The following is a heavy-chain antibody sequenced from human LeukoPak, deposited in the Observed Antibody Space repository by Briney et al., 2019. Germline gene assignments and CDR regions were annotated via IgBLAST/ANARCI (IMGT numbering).Heavy chain of an antibody. CDR3: ASEYCSSTSCYRVRMNAFDI. CDR2: IIPILGIA. D-gene: IGHD2-2*01. V-gene: IGHV1-69*02. J-gene: IGHJ3*02. CDR1: GGTFSSYT. Sequence: SVKVSCKASGGTFSSYTISRVRQAPGQGLEWMGRIIPILGIANYAQKFQGRVTITADKSTSTAYMELSSLRSEDTAVYYCASEYCSSTSCYRVRMNAFDIWGQGTMVTVSS.